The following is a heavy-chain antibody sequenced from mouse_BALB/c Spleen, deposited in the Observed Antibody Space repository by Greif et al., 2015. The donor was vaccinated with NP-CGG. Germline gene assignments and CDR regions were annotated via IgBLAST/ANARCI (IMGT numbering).Heavy chain of an antibody. Sequence: EVKLVESGGGLVQPGDSLRLSCATSGFTFTDYYMSWVRQPPGKALEWLGFIRNKANGYTTEYSASVKGRFTISRDNSQSILYLQMNTLRAEDSATYYCARGDGYYWFAYWGQGTLVTVSA. D-gene: IGHD2-3*01. V-gene: IGHV7-3*02. CDR3: ARGDGYYWFAY. CDR1: GFTFTDYY. CDR2: IRNKANGYTT. J-gene: IGHJ3*01.